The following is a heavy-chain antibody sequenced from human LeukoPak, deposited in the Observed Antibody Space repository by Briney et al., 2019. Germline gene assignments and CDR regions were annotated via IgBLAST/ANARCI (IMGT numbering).Heavy chain of an antibody. CDR2: ISPSGGST. CDR3: ARDLPIRGEYGTDY. Sequence: ASVKVSCKAFGYTFTSNYMHWVRQAPGQGPEWMGVISPSGGSTTYAQKFQGRVTLTRDMSTSTDYLELSSLRSEDTAVYYCARDLPIRGEYGTDYWGQGTLVTVSS. CDR1: GYTFTSNY. J-gene: IGHJ4*02. V-gene: IGHV1-46*01. D-gene: IGHD3-16*01.